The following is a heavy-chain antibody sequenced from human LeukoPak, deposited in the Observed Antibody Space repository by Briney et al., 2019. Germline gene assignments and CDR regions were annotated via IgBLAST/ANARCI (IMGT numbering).Heavy chain of an antibody. Sequence: GESLKISCKGSGYSFSNFKIGWVRQMPGKGLEWMGIISPGDSGTRYSPSFQGQVTISVDTSKNQFSLKLSSVTAADTAVYYCASLEYSSSSLFDYWGQGTLVTVSS. CDR2: ISPGDSGT. D-gene: IGHD6-6*01. V-gene: IGHV5-51*01. CDR3: ASLEYSSSSLFDY. J-gene: IGHJ4*02. CDR1: GYSFSNFK.